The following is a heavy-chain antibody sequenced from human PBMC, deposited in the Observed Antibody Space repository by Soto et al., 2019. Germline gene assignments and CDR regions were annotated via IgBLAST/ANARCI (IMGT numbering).Heavy chain of an antibody. Sequence: QVQLQQWGGGLSKPSETLSLTCAVYGGSFRGYYWSWIRQPPGKGLEWIGEINHSGSTNYNPSLKSRVTISVDTFKNQFSLKLSSVTAADTAVYYCARVVGSSGDYFDSWGQGTLVTVSS. V-gene: IGHV4-34*01. D-gene: IGHD3-10*01. J-gene: IGHJ4*02. CDR3: ARVVGSSGDYFDS. CDR2: INHSGST. CDR1: GGSFRGYY.